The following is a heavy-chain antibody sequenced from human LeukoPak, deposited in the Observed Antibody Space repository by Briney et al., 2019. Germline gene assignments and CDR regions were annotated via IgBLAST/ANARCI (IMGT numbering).Heavy chain of an antibody. J-gene: IGHJ5*02. CDR1: GYTFTSYG. Sequence: ASVKVSCKASGYTFTSYGISWVRQAPGQGLEWMGWISAYNGNTNYAQKLQGRVTMTTDTSTSTAYMELRSLRSEDTAVYYCARAGYSYGLNWFDPWGQGTLVTVSS. CDR2: ISAYNGNT. CDR3: ARAGYSYGLNWFDP. V-gene: IGHV1-18*01. D-gene: IGHD5-18*01.